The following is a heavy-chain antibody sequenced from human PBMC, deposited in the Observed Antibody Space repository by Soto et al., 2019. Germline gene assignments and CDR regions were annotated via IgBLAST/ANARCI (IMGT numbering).Heavy chain of an antibody. CDR2: ISAYNGNT. J-gene: IGHJ4*02. V-gene: IGHV1-18*01. CDR3: ATTSGPSTVHYDY. CDR1: XYTFTSYG. D-gene: IGHD4-17*01. Sequence: ASVKVSCKASXYTFTSYGIXWVRXXPGQVLEWMGWISAYNGNTNYAQKLQGRVTMTTDTSTSTAYMELRSLRSDDTAVYYCATTSGPSTVHYDYWGQGTLVNVX.